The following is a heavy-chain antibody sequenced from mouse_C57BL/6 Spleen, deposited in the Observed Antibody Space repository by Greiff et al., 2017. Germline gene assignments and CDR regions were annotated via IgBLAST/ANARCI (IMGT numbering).Heavy chain of an antibody. V-gene: IGHV5-9-1*02. CDR1: GFTFSSYA. D-gene: IGHD2-4*01. Sequence: EVMLVESGEGLVKPGGSLKLSCAASGFTFSSYAMSWVRQTPEKRLEWVAYISSGGDYIYYADTVKGRFTISRDNARNTLYLQMSSLKSEDTAMYYCTRKLRLGYFEGWGTGTTVTVSS. J-gene: IGHJ1*03. CDR3: TRKLRLGYFEG. CDR2: ISSGGDYI.